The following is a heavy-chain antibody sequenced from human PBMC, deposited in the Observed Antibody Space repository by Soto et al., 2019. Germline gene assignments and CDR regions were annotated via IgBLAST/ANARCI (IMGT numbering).Heavy chain of an antibody. Sequence: QVQLVESGGGVVQPGRSLRLSCAASGFTFSSYAMHWVRQAPGKGLEWVAVISYDGSNKYYADSVKGRFTISRDNSKTTLYLQMNSLRAEDTAVYYCARDVYYYDSSGYYYRWFDPWGQGTLVTVSS. D-gene: IGHD3-22*01. CDR1: GFTFSSYA. CDR2: ISYDGSNK. J-gene: IGHJ5*02. CDR3: ARDVYYYDSSGYYYRWFDP. V-gene: IGHV3-30-3*01.